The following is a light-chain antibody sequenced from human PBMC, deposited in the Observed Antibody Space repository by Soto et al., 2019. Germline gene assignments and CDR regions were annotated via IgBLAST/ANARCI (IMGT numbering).Light chain of an antibody. Sequence: EIVLTQSPGTLYLSPGERATLSCRASQSVTSNYLAWYQQKPGQAPTLLIFGPSIRVTGIPDRFIGSGSGTDFTLTISRLEAEDFAVYYCQHYVTSLTTFGQGTKVEVK. J-gene: IGKJ1*01. CDR3: QHYVTSLTT. CDR2: GPS. V-gene: IGKV3-20*01. CDR1: QSVTSNY.